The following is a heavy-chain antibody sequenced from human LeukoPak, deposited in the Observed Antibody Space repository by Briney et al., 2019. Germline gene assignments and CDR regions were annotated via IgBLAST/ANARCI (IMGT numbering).Heavy chain of an antibody. CDR3: AKRSGINYGYFES. CDR2: INHSGST. V-gene: IGHV4-34*01. CDR1: GGSFSGYY. D-gene: IGHD1-26*01. Sequence: SETLSLTCAVYGGSFSGYYWSWIRQPPGKGLEWIGEINHSGSTNYNPSLKSRVTISVDTSKNQFSLKLSSVTAADTAVYYCAKRSGINYGYFESWGQGTLVTVSS. J-gene: IGHJ4*02.